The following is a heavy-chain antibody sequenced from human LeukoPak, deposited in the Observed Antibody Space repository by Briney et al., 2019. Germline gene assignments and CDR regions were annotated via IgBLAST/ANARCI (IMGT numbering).Heavy chain of an antibody. CDR3: ARGASGSSGFDY. J-gene: IGHJ4*02. CDR1: GGSISSSSYY. D-gene: IGHD1-26*01. V-gene: IGHV4-39*07. CDR2: IYYSGST. Sequence: SSETLSLTCTVSGGSISSSSYYWGWIRQPPGKGLEWIGSIYYSGSTYYNPSLKSRVTISVDTSKNQFSLKLSSVTAADTAVYHCARGASGSSGFDYWGQGTLVTVSS.